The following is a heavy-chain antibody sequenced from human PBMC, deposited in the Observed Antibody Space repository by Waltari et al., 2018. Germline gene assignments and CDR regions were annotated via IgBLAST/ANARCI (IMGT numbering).Heavy chain of an antibody. Sequence: QVQLQESGPGLVKPSQTLSLTCTVSGGSISSGSYYWSWLRQPAGKGLEWIGYIYTSGSTNYNTAFKSRVTISVDTSKNQFSLKLSAVTAADTAVYYCASRVASHPADYYGMDVWGQGTTVTVSS. D-gene: IGHD5-12*01. J-gene: IGHJ6*02. V-gene: IGHV4-61*09. CDR3: ASRVASHPADYYGMDV. CDR2: IYTSGST. CDR1: GGSISSGSYY.